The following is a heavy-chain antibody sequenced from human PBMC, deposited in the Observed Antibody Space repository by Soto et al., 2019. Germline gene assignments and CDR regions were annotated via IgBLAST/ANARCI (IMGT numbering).Heavy chain of an antibody. CDR2: IIPIFGTA. D-gene: IGHD3-10*01. CDR1: GGTFSSYA. J-gene: IGHJ3*02. CDR3: ERDQDGSGSTDAFDI. Sequence: QVQLVQSGAEVKKPGSSVKVSCKASGGTFSSYAISWLRQAPVQGLEWMGGIIPIFGTANYARKFQGRVTITADESTSTAYMELSSLRSEDTAVYYCERDQDGSGSTDAFDIWGQGTMVTVSS. V-gene: IGHV1-69*01.